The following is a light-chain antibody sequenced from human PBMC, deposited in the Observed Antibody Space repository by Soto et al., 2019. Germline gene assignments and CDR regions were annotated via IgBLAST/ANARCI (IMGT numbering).Light chain of an antibody. Sequence: EIVMTQSPATLSVSPGERATFSCRASQSVSSNLAWYQQKPGQAPRLLIYGASIRATGIPARFSGSGSGTEFTLTISSLQSEDFATYYCLQYYNFPRTFGQGTKVDIK. J-gene: IGKJ1*01. CDR1: QSVSSN. CDR3: LQYYNFPRT. V-gene: IGKV3-15*01. CDR2: GAS.